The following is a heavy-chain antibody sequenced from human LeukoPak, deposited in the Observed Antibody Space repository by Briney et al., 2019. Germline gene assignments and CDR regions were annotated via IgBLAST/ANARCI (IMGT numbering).Heavy chain of an antibody. D-gene: IGHD3-10*01. Sequence: LETLSLTCTVSGGSISSYYWSWIRQPAGKGLEWIGRIYTSGSTNYNPSLKSRVTMSVDTSKNQFSLKLSSVTAADTAVYYCASSMVRGVITYWGQGTLVTVSS. CDR2: IYTSGST. J-gene: IGHJ4*02. CDR3: ASSMVRGVITY. CDR1: GGSISSYY. V-gene: IGHV4-4*07.